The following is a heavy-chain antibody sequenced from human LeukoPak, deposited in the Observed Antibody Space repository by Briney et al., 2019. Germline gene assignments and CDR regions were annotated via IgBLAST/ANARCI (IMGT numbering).Heavy chain of an antibody. D-gene: IGHD3-10*01. J-gene: IGHJ4*02. CDR1: GYTFTSYY. Sequence: ASVKVSCKASGYTFTSYYMHWVRQAPGQGLEWMGIINPSGGSTSYTQKFQGRVTMTWDTSTSTVYMELSSLRSEDTAVYYCARVNGSGSSDYWGQGTLVTVSS. CDR3: ARVNGSGSSDY. CDR2: INPSGGST. V-gene: IGHV1-46*01.